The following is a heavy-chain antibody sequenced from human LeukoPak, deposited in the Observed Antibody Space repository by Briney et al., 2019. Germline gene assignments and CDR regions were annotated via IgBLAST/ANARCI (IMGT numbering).Heavy chain of an antibody. J-gene: IGHJ6*03. D-gene: IGHD3-16*02. Sequence: ESGPTLAKPTQTLTLTCTFSGFSLSTPGETVAWIRQPPGKALDWLGVIFWDDDKRYSPSLKARLTITKDASRDLVVLTMTDMNPVDTATYYCVHSTSHRYLWGNYRPPVGTHYWYSMDVWGEGTTVTVSS. CDR2: IFWDDDK. CDR3: VHSTSHRYLWGNYRPPVGTHYWYSMDV. CDR1: GFSLSTPGET. V-gene: IGHV2-5*02.